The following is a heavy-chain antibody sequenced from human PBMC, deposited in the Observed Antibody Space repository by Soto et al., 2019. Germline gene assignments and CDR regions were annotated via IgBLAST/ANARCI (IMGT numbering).Heavy chain of an antibody. CDR1: AYSFTSYW. D-gene: IGHD3-22*01. CDR2: IYVGDSDT. Sequence: GESLKISCKGSAYSFTSYWLGWVRQMPGKGLEWMGIIYVGDSDTRYSPSFQGQVTISADKSISTAYLQWSSLKASDTAMYYCARGEYYYDSGGYYFNYWGQGTLVTVSS. CDR3: ARGEYYYDSGGYYFNY. V-gene: IGHV5-51*01. J-gene: IGHJ4*02.